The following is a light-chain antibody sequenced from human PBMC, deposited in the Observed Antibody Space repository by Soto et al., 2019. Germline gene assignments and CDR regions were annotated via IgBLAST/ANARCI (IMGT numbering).Light chain of an antibody. CDR2: DAS. V-gene: IGKV3-11*01. J-gene: IGKJ4*01. CDR1: QSVSSY. CDR3: QQRSHCPCT. Sequence: EIVLTQSPATLSFSPGEIATLSCRASQSVSSYLAWYQQKPGQAPRLLIYDASNRATGITARFSGSLSGTNLTLDVSGLDPEAFAVSYCQQRSHCPCTFGGATKVEIK.